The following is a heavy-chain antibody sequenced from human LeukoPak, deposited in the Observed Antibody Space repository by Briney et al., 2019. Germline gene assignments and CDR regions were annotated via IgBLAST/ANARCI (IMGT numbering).Heavy chain of an antibody. Sequence: SVKVSCKASGGTFSSYAISWVRQAPGQGLEWMGGIIPIFGTANYAQKFRGRVTITTDESTSTAYMELSSLRSEDTAVYYCARGYCSSTSCDHFDYWGQGTLVTVSS. CDR2: IIPIFGTA. J-gene: IGHJ4*02. V-gene: IGHV1-69*05. D-gene: IGHD2-2*01. CDR1: GGTFSSYA. CDR3: ARGYCSSTSCDHFDY.